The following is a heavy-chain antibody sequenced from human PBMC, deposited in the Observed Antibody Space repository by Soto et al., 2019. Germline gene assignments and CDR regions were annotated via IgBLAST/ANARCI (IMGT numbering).Heavy chain of an antibody. CDR2: IYYSGST. CDR3: ARDMGDSGYDLGAFDI. V-gene: IGHV4-31*01. Sequence: SETLSLTCTVSGGSISSGGYYWSWIRQHPGKGLEWIGYIYYSGSTYYNPSLKSQVTISVDTSKNQFSLKLSSVTAADTAVFYCARDMGDSGYDLGAFDIWGQGTMVTVSS. J-gene: IGHJ3*02. CDR1: GGSISSGGYY. D-gene: IGHD5-12*01.